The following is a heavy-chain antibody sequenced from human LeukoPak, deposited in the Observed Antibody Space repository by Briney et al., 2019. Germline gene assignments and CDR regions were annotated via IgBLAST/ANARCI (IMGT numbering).Heavy chain of an antibody. CDR3: ARRRDYVWGSYRP. CDR2: ISSSSSTI. Sequence: GGSLRLSCAASGFTFSSYSMNWVRQAPGKGLEWVSYISSSSSTIYYADSVKGRFTISRDNAKNSLYLQMNSLRAEDTAVYYCARRRDYVWGSYRPWGQGTLVTVSS. V-gene: IGHV3-48*01. J-gene: IGHJ5*02. CDR1: GFTFSSYS. D-gene: IGHD3-16*02.